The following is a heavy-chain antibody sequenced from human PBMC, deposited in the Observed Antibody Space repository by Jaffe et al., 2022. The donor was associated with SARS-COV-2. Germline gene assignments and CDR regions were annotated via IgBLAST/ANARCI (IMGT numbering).Heavy chain of an antibody. CDR1: GFTFSNAW. J-gene: IGHJ4*02. CDR3: TTGVYSSSFAFDY. CDR2: IKSKTDGGTT. Sequence: EVQLVESGGGLVKPGGSLRLSCAASGFTFSNAWMSWVRQAPGKGLEWVGRIKSKTDGGTTDYAAPVKGRFTISRDDSKNTLYLQMNSLKTEDTAVYYCTTGVYSSSFAFDYWGQGTLVTVSS. V-gene: IGHV3-15*01. D-gene: IGHD6-13*01.